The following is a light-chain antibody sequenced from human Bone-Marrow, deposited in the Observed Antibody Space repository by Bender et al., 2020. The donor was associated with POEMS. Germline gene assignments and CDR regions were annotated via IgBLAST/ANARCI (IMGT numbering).Light chain of an antibody. Sequence: QSALTQPASVSGSPGQSITISCTGTSNNIGTYNLVSWYQHHPGKAPKLIIYEVSGRPSGVSTRFSGSRSGNTASLTISGLQAEDEADYYCCSYAGSDTGVFGGGTKLTVL. CDR2: EVS. V-gene: IGLV2-23*02. CDR3: CSYAGSDTGV. J-gene: IGLJ3*02. CDR1: SNNIGTYNL.